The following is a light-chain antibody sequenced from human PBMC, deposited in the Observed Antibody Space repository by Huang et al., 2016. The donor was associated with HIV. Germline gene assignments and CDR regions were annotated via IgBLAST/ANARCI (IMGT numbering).Light chain of an antibody. V-gene: IGKV3-11*01. CDR2: DAC. CDR1: QSVSSY. CDR3: QQRSNWRIT. Sequence: DIVLTKSQAPLSVSPGDRATRSCRASQSVSSYLAWYQQKPGPAPRLLISDACSRATVLPARLSGSGSGTYFTLTISSLEPEDFSGYYCQQRSNWRITFAGGTNVGIK. J-gene: IGKJ4*01.